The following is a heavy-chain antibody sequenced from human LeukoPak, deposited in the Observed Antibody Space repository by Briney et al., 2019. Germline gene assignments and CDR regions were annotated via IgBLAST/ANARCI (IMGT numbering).Heavy chain of an antibody. D-gene: IGHD6-6*01. Sequence: SETLSLTCTVSGGSISSSSYYWGWIRQPPGKGLEWIGSIYYSESTYYNPSLKSRVTISVDTSKNQFSLKLSSVTAADTAVYYCARHSIGIAARRNFDPWGQGTLVTVSS. CDR1: GGSISSSSYY. CDR3: ARHSIGIAARRNFDP. V-gene: IGHV4-39*01. CDR2: IYYSEST. J-gene: IGHJ5*02.